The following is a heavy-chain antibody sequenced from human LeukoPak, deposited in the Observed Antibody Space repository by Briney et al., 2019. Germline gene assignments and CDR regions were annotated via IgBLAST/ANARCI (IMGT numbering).Heavy chain of an antibody. CDR2: ISSNSSNI. CDR3: SRETPEYD. D-gene: IGHD1-14*01. CDR1: GVTFSSYS. J-gene: IGHJ4*02. V-gene: IGHV3-48*02. Sequence: AGTLRLSCAASGVTFSSYSMNWVRQAPGKGLEWVWYISSNSSNIYYADTVKGRFTISRDNAKNSLYLQMNSLRDEDTAVYFGSRETPEYDGGQGTLVTVSS.